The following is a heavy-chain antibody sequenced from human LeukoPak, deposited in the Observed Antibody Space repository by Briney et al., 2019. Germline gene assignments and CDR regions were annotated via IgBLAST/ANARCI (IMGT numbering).Heavy chain of an antibody. Sequence: SETLSLTCTVSGGSISSYYWTWIRQPPGKGLEWIGYIYYSGSTNYNPSLKSRVTISVDTFKNQFSLKLSSVTAADTAVYYCAAAPLGNWNDGWDFDYWGQGTLVTVSS. V-gene: IGHV4-59*01. D-gene: IGHD1-20*01. CDR1: GGSISSYY. CDR2: IYYSGST. CDR3: AAAPLGNWNDGWDFDY. J-gene: IGHJ4*02.